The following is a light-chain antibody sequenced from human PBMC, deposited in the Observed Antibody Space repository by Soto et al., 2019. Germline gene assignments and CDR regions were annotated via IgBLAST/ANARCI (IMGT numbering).Light chain of an antibody. V-gene: IGKV1-39*01. CDR3: QQSYTTPLT. CDR2: GAS. CDR1: QTITNS. Sequence: TQMTQSPSSLSASVGARVTITCRASQTITNSLNWYQQTPGKAPKLLIYGASNLQSGVLSRFIGSGSGTDFTLTITSPQPDDFGTYYFQQSYTTPLTFGGGTRVEIK. J-gene: IGKJ4*01.